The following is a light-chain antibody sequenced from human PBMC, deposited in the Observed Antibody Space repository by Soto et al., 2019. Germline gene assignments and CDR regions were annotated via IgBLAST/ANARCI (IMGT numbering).Light chain of an antibody. V-gene: IGKV3-20*01. CDR3: QQYGSSPQLIT. CDR1: QSVSSD. J-gene: IGKJ5*01. CDR2: GAS. Sequence: DIVMTQSPATLSVSPGDSATLSCRASQSVSSDLAWYQQKPGKAPRLLIYGASSRATGTPDRISGSGSGTDFTLTISRLEPEDFAVYYCQQYGSSPQLITCGQGTRLEIK.